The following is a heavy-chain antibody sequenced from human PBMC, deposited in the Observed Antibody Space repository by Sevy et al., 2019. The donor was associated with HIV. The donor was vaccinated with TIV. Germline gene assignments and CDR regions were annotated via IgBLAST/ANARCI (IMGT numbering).Heavy chain of an antibody. CDR1: GFTFSSYG. V-gene: IGHV3-30*18. CDR3: AKAITIFGVVTKGVDP. CDR2: ISYDGSNN. J-gene: IGHJ5*02. D-gene: IGHD3-3*01. Sequence: GGSLRLSCAASGFTFSSYGMHWVRQAPGKGLEWVAVISYDGSNNYYADSVKGRFTISRDNSKNTLYLQMNSLRAEDTAVYYCAKAITIFGVVTKGVDPWGQGTLVTVSS.